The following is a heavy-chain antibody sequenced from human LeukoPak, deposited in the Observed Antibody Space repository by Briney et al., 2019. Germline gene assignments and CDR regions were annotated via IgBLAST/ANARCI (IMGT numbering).Heavy chain of an antibody. CDR3: ARTVVVPAAPNYYFDY. Sequence: TVSVSCKASGGTFISYAISWVRQAPGQGLEWMGGIIPIFGTANYAQKFQGRVTITADKSTSTAYMELSSLRSEDAAVYYCARTVVVPAAPNYYFDYWGQGTLVTVSS. CDR1: GGTFISYA. D-gene: IGHD2-2*01. J-gene: IGHJ4*02. V-gene: IGHV1-69*06. CDR2: IIPIFGTA.